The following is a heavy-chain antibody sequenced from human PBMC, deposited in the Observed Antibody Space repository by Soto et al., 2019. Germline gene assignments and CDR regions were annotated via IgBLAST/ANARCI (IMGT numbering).Heavy chain of an antibody. D-gene: IGHD4-17*01. CDR1: GFTFSDYY. CDR3: ARDYAVDGDFVGY. Sequence: GGSLRLSCAASGFTFSDYYMSWIRQAPGKGLEWVSYISSSSSYTNYADSVKGRFTISRDNAKNSLYLQMNSLRAEDTAVYYCARDYAVDGDFVGYWGQGTLVTVSS. J-gene: IGHJ4*02. V-gene: IGHV3-11*06. CDR2: ISSSSSYT.